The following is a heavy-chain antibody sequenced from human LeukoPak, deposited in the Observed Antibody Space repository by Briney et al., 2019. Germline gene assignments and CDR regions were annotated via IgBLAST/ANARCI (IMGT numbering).Heavy chain of an antibody. CDR3: ARKRWLQPFNK. J-gene: IGHJ4*02. CDR2: IYHSGST. Sequence: SETLSLTCAVSGGSISSGGYSWSWIRQPPGKGLEWIGYIYHSGSTYYNPSLKSRVTISVDTSKNQFSLKLSSVTAADTAVYYCARKRWLQPFNKWGQGTLVTVSS. D-gene: IGHD5-24*01. V-gene: IGHV4-30-2*01. CDR1: GGSISSGGYS.